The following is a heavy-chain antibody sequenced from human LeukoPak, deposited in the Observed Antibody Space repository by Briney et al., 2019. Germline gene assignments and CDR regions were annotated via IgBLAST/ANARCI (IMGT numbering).Heavy chain of an antibody. Sequence: PGGSLKLSCAVSGFTFTGSAMHWVRQASGKGLEWVGRIRSKANNYATAYAASVKGRFTISGDDSKNTAYLQMNSLKTEDTAVYYCTRLPLSGTNDYWGQGTLVTVSS. CDR2: IRSKANNYAT. V-gene: IGHV3-73*01. D-gene: IGHD1-20*01. CDR1: GFTFTGSA. J-gene: IGHJ4*02. CDR3: TRLPLSGTNDY.